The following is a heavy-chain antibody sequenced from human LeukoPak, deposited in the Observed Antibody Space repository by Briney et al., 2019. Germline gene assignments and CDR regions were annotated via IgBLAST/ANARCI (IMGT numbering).Heavy chain of an antibody. V-gene: IGHV4-39*01. CDR3: ARLLRFSNWFDP. CDR2: IYYSGNT. D-gene: IGHD3-3*01. J-gene: IGHJ5*02. Sequence: NPSETLSLTCTVSGGSISSSSYYWGWIRQPPGKGLEWIGSIYYSGNTYYNPSLKSRVTISVDTSKNQFSLKLSSVTAADTAVYYCARLLRFSNWFDPWGQGTLVTVSS. CDR1: GGSISSSSYY.